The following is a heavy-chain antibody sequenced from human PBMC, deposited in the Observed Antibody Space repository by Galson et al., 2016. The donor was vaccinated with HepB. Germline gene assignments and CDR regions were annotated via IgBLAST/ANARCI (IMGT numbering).Heavy chain of an antibody. CDR3: AREWGIIEDSARNSAAVTVDED. V-gene: IGHV4-39*02. CDR2: LHYSGSS. D-gene: IGHD2-2*01. Sequence: ETLSLTCTLSGGSVSETNYYWSWIRQPPGKGLDWIETLHYSGSSYDNPSLRSRLIMFVDTSRNQFSLRLTSVTAADTAVYYCAREWGIIEDSARNSAAVTVDEDWGRGTLVTVSS. J-gene: IGHJ4*02. CDR1: GGSVSETNYY.